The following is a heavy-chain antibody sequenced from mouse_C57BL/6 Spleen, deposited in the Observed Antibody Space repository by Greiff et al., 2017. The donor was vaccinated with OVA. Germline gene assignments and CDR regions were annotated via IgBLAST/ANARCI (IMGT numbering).Heavy chain of an antibody. CDR1: GYTFPSYW. Sequence: QVQLQQPGTELVKPGASVKLSCKASGYTFPSYWMHWVKQRPGKGLEWIGNIIPSNGGINYNEKFKSKATLTVDKSSSTAYMQLSSLTSEDSAVYYCARGGIYYGNYDYWGQGTTLTVSS. CDR2: IIPSNGGI. CDR3: ARGGIYYGNYDY. J-gene: IGHJ2*01. D-gene: IGHD2-1*01. V-gene: IGHV1-53*01.